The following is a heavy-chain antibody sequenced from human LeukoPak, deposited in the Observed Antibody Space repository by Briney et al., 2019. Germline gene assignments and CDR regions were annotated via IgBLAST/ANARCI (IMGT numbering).Heavy chain of an antibody. CDR2: ISSSSSYI. CDR1: GFTFSSYS. D-gene: IGHD1-26*01. Sequence: PGGYLRLSCAASGFTFSSYSMNWVRQAPGKGLEWVSSISSSSSYIYYADSVKGRFTISRDNAKNSLYLQMNSLRAEDTAVYYCARVEGARYYFDYWGQGTLVTVSS. CDR3: ARVEGARYYFDY. V-gene: IGHV3-21*01. J-gene: IGHJ4*02.